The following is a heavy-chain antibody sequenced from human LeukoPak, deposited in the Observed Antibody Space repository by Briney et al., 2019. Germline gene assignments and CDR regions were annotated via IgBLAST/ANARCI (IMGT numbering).Heavy chain of an antibody. CDR2: VYFSGDS. CDR1: GGSISNFY. V-gene: IGHV4-59*01. CDR3: ARGRRDHGYRNLWETKNYGYFDL. Sequence: PSETLSLTCTVSGGSISNFYWSWIRQPPGKGLEWIGYVYFSGDSNYNPSLKSRVTISVDTSKNQFSLNLSSVTAADTAVYYCARGRRDHGYRNLWETKNYGYFDLWGRGTLVTVS. D-gene: IGHD1-26*01. J-gene: IGHJ2*01.